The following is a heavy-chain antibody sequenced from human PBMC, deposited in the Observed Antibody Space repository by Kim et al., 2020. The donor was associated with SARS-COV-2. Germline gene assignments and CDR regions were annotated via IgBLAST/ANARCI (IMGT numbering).Heavy chain of an antibody. J-gene: IGHJ4*02. CDR2: ISGSGGST. D-gene: IGHD4-17*01. CDR1: GFTFSSYA. CDR3: AKDSSPINYGDYVGWVVDS. Sequence: GGSLRLSCAASGFTFSSYAMSWVRQAPGKGLEWVSAISGSGGSTYYADSVKGRFTISRDNSKNTLYLQMNSLRAEDTAVYYCAKDSSPINYGDYVGWVVDSWGQGTLVTVSS. V-gene: IGHV3-23*01.